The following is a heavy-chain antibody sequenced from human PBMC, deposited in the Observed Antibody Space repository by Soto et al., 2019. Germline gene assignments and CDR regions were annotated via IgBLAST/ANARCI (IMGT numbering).Heavy chain of an antibody. J-gene: IGHJ5*02. V-gene: IGHV3-21*01. CDR2: ISSSSSYI. CDR1: GFTFSSYS. D-gene: IGHD1-26*01. CDR3: ARVKGLGYYDNWFDP. Sequence: PGGSLRLSCAASGFTFSSYSMNWVRQAPWKGLEWVSSISSSSSYIYYADSVEGRFTISRDNAKNSLYLQMNSLRAEDTAVYYCARVKGLGYYDNWFDPWGQGTLVTVSS.